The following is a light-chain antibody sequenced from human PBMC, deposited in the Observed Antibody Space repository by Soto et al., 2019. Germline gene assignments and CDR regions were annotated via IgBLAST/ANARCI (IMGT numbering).Light chain of an antibody. V-gene: IGKV3-15*01. CDR3: QQYNNWPRGT. CDR2: GAS. Sequence: EIVMTQSPATLSVSPGERATLSCRSSQSVSNNLAWYQQKPGQAPRLLIYGASTRATGLPARFSGSGSGTEFTLTISSRQSEDFAVYYCQQYNNWPRGTFGGGTKVEIK. CDR1: QSVSNN. J-gene: IGKJ4*01.